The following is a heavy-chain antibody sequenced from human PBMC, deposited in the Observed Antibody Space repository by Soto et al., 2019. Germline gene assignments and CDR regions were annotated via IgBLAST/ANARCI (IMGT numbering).Heavy chain of an antibody. D-gene: IGHD1-26*01. CDR2: IYHSGST. CDR3: ARMVGATLVDF. CDR1: GASFSSPTSGNW. Sequence: QVQLQESGPGLVRPSGTLSLTCAVSGASFSSPTSGNWWSWVRQPPGKGLEWIGEIYHSGSTNYNPSLKSRVTMSVDKSKNQFSLKLSSVTAADTAVYYCARMVGATLVDFWGQGTLVTVSS. J-gene: IGHJ4*02. V-gene: IGHV4-4*02.